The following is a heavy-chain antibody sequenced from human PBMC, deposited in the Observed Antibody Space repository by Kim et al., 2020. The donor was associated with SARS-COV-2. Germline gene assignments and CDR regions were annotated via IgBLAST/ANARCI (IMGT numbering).Heavy chain of an antibody. Sequence: YTDSVKGRFTSYRDNSKNTLYLQMNGLRAEDTAVYYCATPRYSSGWLDYWGQGTLVTVSS. V-gene: IGHV3-23*01. J-gene: IGHJ4*02. CDR3: ATPRYSSGWLDY. D-gene: IGHD6-19*01.